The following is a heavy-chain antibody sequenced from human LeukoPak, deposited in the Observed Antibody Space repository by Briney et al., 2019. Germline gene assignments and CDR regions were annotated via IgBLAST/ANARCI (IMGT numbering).Heavy chain of an antibody. D-gene: IGHD4-23*01. CDR1: GGSISSYY. J-gene: IGHJ4*02. CDR3: ARVGYGGDLDY. CDR2: IYTSGSS. V-gene: IGHV4-4*07. Sequence: SETLSLTCTVSGGSISSYYWTWIRQPAGKGLEWIGRIYTSGSSNYNPSLKSRVTMSADTSKNQFSLKLSSVTAADMAVYYCARVGYGGDLDYWGQGTLVTVSS.